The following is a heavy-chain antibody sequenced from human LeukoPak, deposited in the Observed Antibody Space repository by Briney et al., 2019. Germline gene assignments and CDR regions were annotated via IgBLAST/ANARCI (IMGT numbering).Heavy chain of an antibody. D-gene: IGHD2-2*01. V-gene: IGHV1-2*02. CDR1: GYTFTGYY. Sequence: ASVKVSCKASGYTFTGYYIRWVRQSPGQGLEWMGWINPNSGGTNFAQKFQGRVTMTRDTSITTAYMELSSLKSDDTAVYYCARIYCSSTSCYHSDYWGQGTLVTVSS. J-gene: IGHJ4*02. CDR3: ARIYCSSTSCYHSDY. CDR2: INPNSGGT.